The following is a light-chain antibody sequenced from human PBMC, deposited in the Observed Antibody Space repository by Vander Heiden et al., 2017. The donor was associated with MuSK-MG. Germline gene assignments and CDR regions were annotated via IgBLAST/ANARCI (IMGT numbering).Light chain of an antibody. Sequence: QPVVSQESSLTVSPGGTVPLTCASSTRPVTAGHYPNWFQQRPGKTPRALIYSTNKKRSWTPARFSGSLLGGKAALTLSGVQPEDEADYYCLLYYYGAQFFGGGTKLTVL. CDR2: STN. V-gene: IGLV7-43*01. CDR3: LLYYYGAQF. J-gene: IGLJ2*01. CDR1: TRPVTAGHY.